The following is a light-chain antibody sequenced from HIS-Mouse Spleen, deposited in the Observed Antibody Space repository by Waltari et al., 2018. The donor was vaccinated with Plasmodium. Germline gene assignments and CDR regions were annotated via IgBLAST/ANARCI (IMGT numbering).Light chain of an antibody. J-gene: IGLJ3*02. V-gene: IGLV3-25*03. CDR2: KDS. CDR3: QSADSSGTYRV. CDR1: ALPKQY. Sequence: SYELTQPPSVSVSPGQTARITCSGDALPKQYAYWYQQKPGQAPVLVISKDSGRPSGIPERFSGSSAGTTVTLTISGVQAEDEADYYCQSADSSGTYRVFGGGTKLTVL.